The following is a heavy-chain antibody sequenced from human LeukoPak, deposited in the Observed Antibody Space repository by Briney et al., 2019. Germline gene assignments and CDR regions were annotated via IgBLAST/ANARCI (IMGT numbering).Heavy chain of an antibody. CDR2: VRSKANNYAT. Sequence: GGSLRLSCAPSGFTVSDSSVHWVRQPSGKGLEWVGRVRSKANNYATTYAASVKGRFFISRDDSKNTAYLQMHSLKTEDTATYYCTRGGSWCNGYYCYMDVWGKGTTVVVSS. V-gene: IGHV3-73*01. D-gene: IGHD4/OR15-4a*01. CDR1: GFTVSDSS. CDR3: TRGGSWCNGYYCYMDV. J-gene: IGHJ6*03.